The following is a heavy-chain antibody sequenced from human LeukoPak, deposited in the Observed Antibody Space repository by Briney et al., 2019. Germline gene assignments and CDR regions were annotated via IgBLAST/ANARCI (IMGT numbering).Heavy chain of an antibody. CDR2: IYYSGST. Sequence: PSETLSLTCTVSGGSISSSGYYWGWIRQPPGKGLEWIGSIYYSGSTYYNPSLKSRVTISVDTSKNQFSLKLSSVTAADTAVYYCARHGGLLAVAGSNNWFDPWGQGTLVTVSS. V-gene: IGHV4-39*01. J-gene: IGHJ5*02. CDR3: ARHGGLLAVAGSNNWFDP. D-gene: IGHD6-19*01. CDR1: GGSISSSGYY.